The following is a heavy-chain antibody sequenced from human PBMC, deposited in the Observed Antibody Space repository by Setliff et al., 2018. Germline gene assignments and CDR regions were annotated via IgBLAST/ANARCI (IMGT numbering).Heavy chain of an antibody. V-gene: IGHV3-48*03. CDR2: INSWGTAV. CDR3: AKEVMGLHLSGLDY. CDR1: GFTFSSHG. D-gene: IGHD5-12*01. Sequence: GSLRLSCAGSGFTFSSHGMNWFRQAPGKGLEWVSYINSWGTAVYYRDSVRGRFTISRDNSKTTLFLQMNSLRPEDTGIYYCAKEVMGLHLSGLDYWGQGNLVTVSS. J-gene: IGHJ4*02.